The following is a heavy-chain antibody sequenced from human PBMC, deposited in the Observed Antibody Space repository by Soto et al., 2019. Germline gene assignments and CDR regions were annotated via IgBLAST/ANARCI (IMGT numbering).Heavy chain of an antibody. D-gene: IGHD3-10*01. J-gene: IGHJ6*02. Sequence: DVQLLESGGHLVQPGGSLRLSCAASGFTFSSYAMSWVRQAPGKGLEWVSSVSAGGDMTYYSDSVKGRFTISRDNSNNAILMQTNSLSMEDTALYYCARGDRGVSGCPARYYYHGLEVWGQGTTVTVS. CDR1: GFTFSSYA. V-gene: IGHV3-23*01. CDR2: VSAGGDMT. CDR3: ARGDRGVSGCPARYYYHGLEV.